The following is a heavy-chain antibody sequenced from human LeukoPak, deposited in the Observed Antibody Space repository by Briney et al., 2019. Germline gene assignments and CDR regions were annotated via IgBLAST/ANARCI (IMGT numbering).Heavy chain of an antibody. CDR3: ARDKGRGLADY. D-gene: IGHD6-13*01. CDR1: GGSISSYY. CDR2: IYYSGST. Sequence: PSETLSLTCTVSGGSISSYYWSWIRQPPGKGLEWIGYIYYSGSTNYNPSLKSRVTISVDTSKNQFSLKLSSVTAADTAVYYCARDKGRGLADYWGQGTLVTVSS. J-gene: IGHJ4*02. V-gene: IGHV4-59*01.